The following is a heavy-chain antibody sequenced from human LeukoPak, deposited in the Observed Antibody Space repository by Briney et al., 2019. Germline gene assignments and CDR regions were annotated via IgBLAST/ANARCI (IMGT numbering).Heavy chain of an antibody. Sequence: GGSLRLSCAASGFTFSSYAMSWVRQAPGKGLEWVSSISGSDGTTYYADSVKGRFTISRDNSKYTLSLQMNSLRDDDTAVYYCAKSGYDSSGYYAPFDYWGQGTLVTVSS. CDR1: GFTFSSYA. CDR3: AKSGYDSSGYYAPFDY. J-gene: IGHJ4*02. V-gene: IGHV3-23*01. D-gene: IGHD3-22*01. CDR2: ISGSDGTT.